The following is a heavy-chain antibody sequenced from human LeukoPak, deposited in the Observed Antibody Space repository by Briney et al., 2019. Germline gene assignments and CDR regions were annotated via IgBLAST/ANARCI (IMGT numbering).Heavy chain of an antibody. V-gene: IGHV4-39*07. D-gene: IGHD4-23*01. J-gene: IGHJ6*03. CDR2: AYCSGTT. Sequence: SETLSLTCTVSGGSISSDDYCWVWIRPSPGKELDWLRSAYCSGTTNYNPSLKSRVTMSVDTSKNQFSLKLSSVTAADTAVYYCARVEVGYGGSPFYYYYYMDVWGKGTTVTVSS. CDR3: ARVEVGYGGSPFYYYYYMDV. CDR1: GGSISSDDYC.